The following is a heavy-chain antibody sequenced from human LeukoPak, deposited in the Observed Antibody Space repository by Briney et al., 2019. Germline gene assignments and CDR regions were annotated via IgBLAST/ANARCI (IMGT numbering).Heavy chain of an antibody. CDR3: ARTISGWYFDY. CDR2: IYYSGST. CDR1: GGSISSGGYY. Sequence: ASQTLSLTCTVSGGSISSGGYYWSWIRQHPGKGLEWIGYIYYSGSTYYNPSLKSRVTISVDTSKNQFSLKLSSVTAADTAVYYCARTISGWYFDYWGQGTLVTVSS. D-gene: IGHD6-19*01. V-gene: IGHV4-31*03. J-gene: IGHJ4*02.